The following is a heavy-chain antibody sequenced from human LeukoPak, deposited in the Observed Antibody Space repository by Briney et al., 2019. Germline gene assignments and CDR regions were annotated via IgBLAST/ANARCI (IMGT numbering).Heavy chain of an antibody. J-gene: IGHJ5*02. CDR1: GFTFSSYG. CDR2: ISYDGSNK. V-gene: IGHV3-30*18. D-gene: IGHD6-13*01. Sequence: GSLKLSCAASGFTFSSYGIHWVRQAPGKGLEWVAVISYDGSNKYYADSVKGRFTISRDNSKNTLYLQMNSLRAEDTAVYYCAKDREWYSSSSPFDPWGQGTLVTVSS. CDR3: AKDREWYSSSSPFDP.